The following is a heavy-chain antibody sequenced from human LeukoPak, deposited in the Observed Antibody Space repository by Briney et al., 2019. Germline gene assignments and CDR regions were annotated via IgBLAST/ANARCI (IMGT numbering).Heavy chain of an antibody. D-gene: IGHD6-19*01. Sequence: SETLSLTCTASGGSISSYYWSWIRQPPGKGLEWIGYIYYSGSTNYNPSLKSRVTISVDTSKNQFSLKLSSVTAADTAVYYCARLVAGTYMDVWGQGTTVTVSS. CDR3: ARLVAGTYMDV. V-gene: IGHV4-59*08. CDR2: IYYSGST. J-gene: IGHJ6*02. CDR1: GGSISSYY.